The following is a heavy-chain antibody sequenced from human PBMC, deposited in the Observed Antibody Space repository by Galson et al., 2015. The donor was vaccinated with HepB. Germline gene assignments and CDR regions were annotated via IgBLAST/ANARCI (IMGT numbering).Heavy chain of an antibody. D-gene: IGHD2-21*02. CDR2: IDWDDDK. CDR1: GFSLSTSGMR. V-gene: IGHV2-70*04. J-gene: IGHJ4*02. CDR3: ARNHCGGDCYSGYFDY. Sequence: ALVKPTQTLTLTCTFSGFSLSTSGMRVSWIRQPPGKALEWLARIDWDDDKFYSTSLKTRLTISKDTSKNQVVLTMTNMDPVDTATYYCARNHCGGDCYSGYFDYWGQGTLVTVSS.